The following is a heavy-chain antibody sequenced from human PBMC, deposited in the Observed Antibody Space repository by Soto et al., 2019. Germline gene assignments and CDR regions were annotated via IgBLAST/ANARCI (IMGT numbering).Heavy chain of an antibody. D-gene: IGHD4-17*01. CDR1: GGSISSGGYS. Sequence: QLQLQESGSGLVKPSQTLSLTCAVSGGSISSGGYSCTWIRQPPGKGLEWIGYIYHSGSTYYNPALQSRVTISVDRSKNQFALKLSSVTAADTAVYYCARGITTVTTFDYLGQGPLVAVSS. V-gene: IGHV4-30-2*01. J-gene: IGHJ4*02. CDR2: IYHSGST. CDR3: ARGITTVTTFDY.